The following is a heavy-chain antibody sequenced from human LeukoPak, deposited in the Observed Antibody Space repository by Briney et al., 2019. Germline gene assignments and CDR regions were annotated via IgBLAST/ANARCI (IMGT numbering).Heavy chain of an antibody. CDR1: GFTVSSNY. D-gene: IGHD4-17*01. CDR3: ARGGARNFYGDYVFAY. J-gene: IGHJ4*02. V-gene: IGHV3-53*01. Sequence: GGSLRLSCAASGFTVSSNYMSWVRQAPGKGLEWVSVIYSGGSTYYADSVKGRFTISRDSSKNTLYLQMNSLRAEDTAVYYCARGGARNFYGDYVFAYWGQGTLVTVSS. CDR2: IYSGGST.